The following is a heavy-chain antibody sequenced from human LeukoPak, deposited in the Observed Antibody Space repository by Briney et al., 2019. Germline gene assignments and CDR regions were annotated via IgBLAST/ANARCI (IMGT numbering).Heavy chain of an antibody. J-gene: IGHJ3*01. CDR1: GYTFTGYY. CDR2: FSTYNGDT. D-gene: IGHD3-16*01. V-gene: IGHV1-18*04. Sequence: ASVKVSCKASGYTFTGYYMHWVRQAPGQRPEWVGWFSTYNGDTKYAQKLKGRVTLTADTLTSTAYMELRTLISDDTATYYCAIGQGVITWGGADVYDVWGQGTTVIVSS. CDR3: AIGQGVITWGGADVYDV.